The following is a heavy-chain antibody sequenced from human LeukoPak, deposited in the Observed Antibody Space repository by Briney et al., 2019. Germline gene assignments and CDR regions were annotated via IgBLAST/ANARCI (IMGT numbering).Heavy chain of an antibody. V-gene: IGHV7-4-1*02. Sequence: ASVKVSCKASGYTFTSYAMNWVRQAPGQGLEWMGWINTNTGNPTYAQGFTGRFVFSLDTSVSTAYLQISSLKAEDTAVYYCARGGQQLVRRLNYYYYYMDVWGKGTTVTVSS. CDR1: GYTFTSYA. J-gene: IGHJ6*03. CDR3: ARGGQQLVRRLNYYYYYMDV. CDR2: INTNTGNP. D-gene: IGHD6-13*01.